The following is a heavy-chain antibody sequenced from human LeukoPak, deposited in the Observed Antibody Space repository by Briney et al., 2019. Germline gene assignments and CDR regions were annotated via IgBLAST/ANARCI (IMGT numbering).Heavy chain of an antibody. J-gene: IGHJ4*02. CDR2: ISDGGWT. V-gene: IGHV3-23*01. CDR1: GFTFSSYA. D-gene: IGHD4-17*01. CDR3: AKECDYGNTSHMPCY. Sequence: GGSLRLSCAASGFTFSSYAMSWVRQAPGKGLEWVSSISDGGWTAYTDSVKGRFFISRETATNTLYLQMNSLRVGDTAVYYCAKECDYGNTSHMPCYWGQGTLVTVSS.